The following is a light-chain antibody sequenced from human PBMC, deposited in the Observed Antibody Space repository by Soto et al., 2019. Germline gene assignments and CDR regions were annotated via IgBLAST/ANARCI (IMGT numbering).Light chain of an antibody. V-gene: IGLV3-27*01. CDR1: VLAKKY. Sequence: SSELTQPSSVSVSPGQTARITCSGDVLAKKYARWFQQKPGQAPVVVIYKNSERPSGIPERFSGSSSGTTVTLTISGAQVEDEADYYCCSAADNNVVFGGGTKLAVL. CDR2: KNS. CDR3: CSAADNNVV. J-gene: IGLJ2*01.